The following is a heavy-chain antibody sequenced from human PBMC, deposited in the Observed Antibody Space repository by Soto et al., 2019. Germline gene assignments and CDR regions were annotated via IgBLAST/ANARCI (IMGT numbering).Heavy chain of an antibody. V-gene: IGHV3-23*01. CDR1: GFTFSSYA. J-gene: IGHJ6*02. Sequence: QPGGSLRLSCAASGFTFSSYAMSWVRQAPGKGLEWVSAISGSGGSTYYADSVKGRFTISRDNSKNTLYLQMNSLRAEDTAVYYCAKDGGSGWYSYFYYGMDVWGQGTTVTVSS. CDR2: ISGSGGST. D-gene: IGHD6-19*01. CDR3: AKDGGSGWYSYFYYGMDV.